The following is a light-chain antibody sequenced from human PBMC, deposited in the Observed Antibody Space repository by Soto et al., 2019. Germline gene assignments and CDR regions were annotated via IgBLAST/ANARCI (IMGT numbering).Light chain of an antibody. CDR2: DAS. Sequence: DIQMTQSPSTLSASIGDRDTITCRASQNINNWIAWYQQKPGKAPKFLIYDASSLESGVPSRFSGSGFGTEFSLTISSLQPDDFGSYYCQHMRTFGQGTNVEMK. CDR1: QNINNW. V-gene: IGKV1-5*01. CDR3: QHMRT. J-gene: IGKJ1*01.